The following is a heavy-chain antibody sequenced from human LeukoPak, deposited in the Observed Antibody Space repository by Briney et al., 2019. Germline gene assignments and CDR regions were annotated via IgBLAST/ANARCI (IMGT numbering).Heavy chain of an antibody. V-gene: IGHV3-11*01. CDR3: SMWPEVTTISVDS. CDR1: GFTFSDYY. J-gene: IGHJ4*02. Sequence: GGSLRLSCAASGFTFSDYYMSWIRQAPGKGLEWVSYISSSGSTIYYADSVKGRFTISRDNAKNSLYLQMNSLTTEDTAVYYCSMWPEVTTISVDSWGQGTLVTVSS. D-gene: IGHD4-17*01. CDR2: ISSSGSTI.